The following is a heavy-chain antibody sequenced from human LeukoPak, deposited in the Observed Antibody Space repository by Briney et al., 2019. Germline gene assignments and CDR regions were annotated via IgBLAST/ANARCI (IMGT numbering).Heavy chain of an antibody. V-gene: IGHV1-3*01. CDR3: AREVGIRGHFDY. CDR1: GYTFTDYA. Sequence: ASVKVSCKASGYTFTDYAVHWVRQAPGQSLEWMGYINGGNGKTEYSQKFQGRVTMTRDTSTSTVYMELSRLRSEDTAMYYCAREVGIRGHFDYWGRGTPVTVSS. CDR2: INGGNGKT. J-gene: IGHJ4*02. D-gene: IGHD1-26*01.